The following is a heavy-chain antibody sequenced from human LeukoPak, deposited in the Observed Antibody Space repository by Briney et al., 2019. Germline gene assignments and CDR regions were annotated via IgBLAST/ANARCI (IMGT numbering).Heavy chain of an antibody. V-gene: IGHV4-59*01. CDR1: GGSISSYY. CDR2: IYYSGST. J-gene: IGHJ4*02. CDR3: AREARLLPHSYLDY. Sequence: SETLSLTCTVSGGSISSYYWSWIRQPPGKGLEWIGYIYYSGSTNYNPSLKSRVTISVDTSKNQFSLKLSSVTAADTAVYYCAREARLLPHSYLDYWGQGTLVTVSS. D-gene: IGHD3-22*01.